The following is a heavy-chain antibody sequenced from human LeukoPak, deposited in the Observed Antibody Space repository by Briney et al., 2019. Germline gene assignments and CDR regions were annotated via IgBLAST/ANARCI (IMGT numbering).Heavy chain of an antibody. J-gene: IGHJ6*02. D-gene: IGHD6-13*01. CDR1: GGSISSYY. CDR2: IYYSGST. CDR3: ARDRAGYSSTYPDV. V-gene: IGHV4-59*01. Sequence: PSETLSLTCTVSGGSISSYYWSWIRQPPGKGLEWIGYIYYSGSTNYNPSLKSRGTISVETSKNQFSLKLSSVTAADTAVYYCARDRAGYSSTYPDVWGQGTTVTVSS.